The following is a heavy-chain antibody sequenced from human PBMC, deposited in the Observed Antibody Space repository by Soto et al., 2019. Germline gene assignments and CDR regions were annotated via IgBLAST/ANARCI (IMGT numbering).Heavy chain of an antibody. Sequence: QVQLVESGGGVVQPGRSLRLSCAASGFTFSSYAMHWVRQAPGKGLEWVAVISYDGSNKYYADSVKGRFTISRDNSKNTLYLQMNSLRAEDTAVYFCARAGQSGIAARPGYWGQGTLLTVSS. J-gene: IGHJ4*02. CDR3: ARAGQSGIAARPGY. CDR1: GFTFSSYA. V-gene: IGHV3-30-3*01. D-gene: IGHD6-6*01. CDR2: ISYDGSNK.